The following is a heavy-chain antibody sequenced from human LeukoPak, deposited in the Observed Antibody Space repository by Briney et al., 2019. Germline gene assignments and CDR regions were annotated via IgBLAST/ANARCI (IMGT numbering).Heavy chain of an antibody. J-gene: IGHJ4*02. D-gene: IGHD6-19*01. CDR2: IGTAGDT. Sequence: QPGGSLRLSCAASGFTFSSYDMHWVRQATGKGLEWVSAIGTAGDTYYPGSVKGRFTISRENAKNSLYLQMNSLRAGDTAVYYCARVSSGWYYFDYWGQGTLVTVSS. V-gene: IGHV3-13*01. CDR1: GFTFSSYD. CDR3: ARVSSGWYYFDY.